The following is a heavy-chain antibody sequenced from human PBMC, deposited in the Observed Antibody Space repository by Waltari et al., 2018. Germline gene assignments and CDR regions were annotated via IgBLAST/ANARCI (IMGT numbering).Heavy chain of an antibody. V-gene: IGHV3-48*04. Sequence: EVQLVESGGGLVQPGGSLRLSCAASGFTFSSYSMNWVRQAPGKGLEWVSYISSSSTIYYADSVKGRFTISRDNAKNSLYLQMNSLRAEDTAVYYCARTTVTDDAFDIWGQGTMVTVSS. CDR1: GFTFSSYS. CDR2: ISSSSTI. CDR3: ARTTVTDDAFDI. J-gene: IGHJ3*02. D-gene: IGHD4-17*01.